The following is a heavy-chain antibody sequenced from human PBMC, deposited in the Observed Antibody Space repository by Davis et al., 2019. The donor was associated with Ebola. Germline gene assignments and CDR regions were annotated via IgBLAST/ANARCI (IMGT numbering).Heavy chain of an antibody. D-gene: IGHD1-14*01. CDR1: GFTFSNFW. V-gene: IGHV3-7*01. CDR2: INQDGSEE. CDR3: ARDITGTEGRFDY. J-gene: IGHJ4*02. Sequence: GGSLRLSCAVSGFTFSNFWMTWVRQAPGKGLEWVANINQDGSEENYVDSVRGRFTISRDNAKNSLFLQMTSLRAEDTAVYYCARDITGTEGRFDYWGQGTLISVSA.